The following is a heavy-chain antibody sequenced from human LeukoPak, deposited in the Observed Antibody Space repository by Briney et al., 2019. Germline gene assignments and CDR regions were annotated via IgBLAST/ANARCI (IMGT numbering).Heavy chain of an antibody. J-gene: IGHJ4*02. CDR2: LYSDGST. CDR1: GVTVSSTY. Sequence: GGSLRLSCAASGVTVSSTYMRWVRQAPGKGLEWVSVLYSDGSTYYADSVMGRFTISRDNSENTLYLQMNSLRAEDTAFYYCRGGRDSSGYQAFDYWGQGSLVTVSS. CDR3: RGGRDSSGYQAFDY. V-gene: IGHV3-53*01. D-gene: IGHD3-22*01.